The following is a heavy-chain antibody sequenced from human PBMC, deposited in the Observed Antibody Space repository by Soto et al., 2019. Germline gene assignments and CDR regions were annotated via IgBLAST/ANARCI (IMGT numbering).Heavy chain of an antibody. CDR3: PQVQSRYDHYAMDD. J-gene: IGHJ6*02. CDR2: ISYDGINK. V-gene: IGHV3-30*18. CDR1: GFTFSSYG. Sequence: QVQLVESGGGVVQPGRSLRLSCAASGFTFSSYGMHWVRQAPGKGLQWVAVISYDGINKNHADSVKGRFTISRDNSKKTLHLQITSLRAEDTALYYFPQVQSRYDHYAMDDRGQGTAVTVSS.